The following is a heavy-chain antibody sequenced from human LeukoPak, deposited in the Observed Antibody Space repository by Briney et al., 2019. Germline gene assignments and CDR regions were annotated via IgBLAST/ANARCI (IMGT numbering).Heavy chain of an antibody. CDR1: GFTFSSYA. CDR2: ISGSGGST. CDR3: ARGLPSRQYYDFWSGYFDY. V-gene: IGHV3-23*01. J-gene: IGHJ4*02. Sequence: GGSLRLSCAASGFTFSSYAMSWVRQAPGKGLEWVSAISGSGGSTYYADSVKGRFTISRDNSKNTLYLQMNSLRAEDTAVYYCARGLPSRQYYDFWSGYFDYWGQGTLVTVSS. D-gene: IGHD3-3*01.